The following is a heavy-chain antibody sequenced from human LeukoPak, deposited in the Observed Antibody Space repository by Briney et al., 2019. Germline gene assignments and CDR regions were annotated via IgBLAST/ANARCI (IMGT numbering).Heavy chain of an antibody. Sequence: GGTLRLSCAASGFTFSNYAMNWVRQAPGKGLEWVPSINGIGGSTYYADSVKGRFTISRDNSKNTLYLQMNSLRAEDTAVYYCARGSKSSSSLNYWGQGTLVTVSS. V-gene: IGHV3-23*01. J-gene: IGHJ4*02. CDR2: INGIGGST. CDR3: ARGSKSSSSLNY. CDR1: GFTFSNYA. D-gene: IGHD6-6*01.